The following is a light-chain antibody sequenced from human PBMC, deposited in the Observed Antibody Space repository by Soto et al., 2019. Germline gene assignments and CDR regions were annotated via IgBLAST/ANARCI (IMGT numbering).Light chain of an antibody. CDR3: QSYDSSLSGSVV. CDR1: SSNIGAGYD. Sequence: QSVLTQPPSVSGAPGQRVTISCTGSSSNIGAGYDVHWYQQLPGRAPKLLIYGNSNRPSGVPDRFSGSKSGTSASLANTGLHAEDEADYYCQSYDSSLSGSVVFGGGTKLTVL. V-gene: IGLV1-40*01. CDR2: GNS. J-gene: IGLJ2*01.